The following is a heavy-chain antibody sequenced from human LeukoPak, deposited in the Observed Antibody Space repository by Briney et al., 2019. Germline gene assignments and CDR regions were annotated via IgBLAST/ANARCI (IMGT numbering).Heavy chain of an antibody. Sequence: GTSVKVSCKASGYSFTTYHINWVRQASGQGLEWMGWMNPNSGDTGYAQKFQGRVTITRNTSTRTAYMEVSSLKSEDTAVYYCARAYYYGLGNYYFFDYWGQGTLVTVSS. D-gene: IGHD3-10*01. V-gene: IGHV1-8*03. J-gene: IGHJ4*02. CDR3: ARAYYYGLGNYYFFDY. CDR2: MNPNSGDT. CDR1: GYSFTTYH.